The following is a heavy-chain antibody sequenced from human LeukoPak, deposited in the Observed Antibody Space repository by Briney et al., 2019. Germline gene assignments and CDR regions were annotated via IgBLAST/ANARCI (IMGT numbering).Heavy chain of an antibody. CDR3: ARDVCSGGSCYSNWFDP. CDR2: ISAYNGNT. Sequence: ASVTVSCTPSGYTFTSYGITWVRQAPGQGLECMGWISAYNGNTNYAQQLEGRVTMTTDTSTSTAYMELRSLRSDDTAVYYCARDVCSGGSCYSNWFDPWGQGTLVTVSS. J-gene: IGHJ5*02. V-gene: IGHV1-18*01. D-gene: IGHD2-15*01. CDR1: GYTFTSYG.